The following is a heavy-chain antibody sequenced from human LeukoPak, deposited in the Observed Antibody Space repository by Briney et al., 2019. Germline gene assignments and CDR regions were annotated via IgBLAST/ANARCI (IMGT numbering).Heavy chain of an antibody. V-gene: IGHV4-59*08. CDR1: GGSISSYY. J-gene: IGHJ5*02. Sequence: SETPSLTCTVSGGSISSYYWSWIRQPPGKGLEWIGYIYYSGSTNYNPSLKSRVTISVDTSKNQFSLKLSSVTAADTAVYYCARHPETGIAVAHPWGQGTLVTVSS. CDR2: IYYSGST. D-gene: IGHD6-19*01. CDR3: ARHPETGIAVAHP.